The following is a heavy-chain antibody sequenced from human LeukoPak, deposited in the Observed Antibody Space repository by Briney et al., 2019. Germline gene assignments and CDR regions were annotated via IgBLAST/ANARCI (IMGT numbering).Heavy chain of an antibody. D-gene: IGHD6-13*01. CDR1: GGSISSYY. J-gene: IGHJ1*01. CDR2: IYYSGST. CDR3: ARDSGYSSSSKYFQH. V-gene: IGHV4-59*01. Sequence: KSSETLSLTCTVSGGSISSYYWSWIRQPPGKGLEWIGYIYYSGSTNYNPSLKSRVTISVDTSKNQFSLKLSSVTAADTAVYYCARDSGYSSSSKYFQHWGQGTLGTVSS.